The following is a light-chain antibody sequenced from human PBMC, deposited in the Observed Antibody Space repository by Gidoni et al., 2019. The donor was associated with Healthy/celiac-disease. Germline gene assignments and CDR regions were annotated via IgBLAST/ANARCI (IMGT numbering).Light chain of an antibody. CDR3: CSYAGSYTFGV. J-gene: IGLJ3*02. V-gene: IGLV2-11*01. CDR1: SSDVGGYNY. CDR2: DGS. Sequence: QSALTQPRSVSGSPGQSVTISCTGTSSDVGGYNYASWYQQHPGKAPKLMIYDGSKRPSGVPDRFTGSKSGNTASLTISGLQAEDEADYYCCSYAGSYTFGVFGGGTKLTVL.